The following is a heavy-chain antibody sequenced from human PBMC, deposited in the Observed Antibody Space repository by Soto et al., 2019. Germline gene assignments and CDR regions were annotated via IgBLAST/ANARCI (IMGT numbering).Heavy chain of an antibody. CDR3: ARVFRAARLLSLDY. D-gene: IGHD6-6*01. J-gene: IGHJ4*02. Sequence: PSETLSLTCAVYGGSFSGYYWSWIRQPPGKGLEWIGEINHSGSTNHNPSLKSRVTISVDTSKNQFSLKLSSVTAADTAVYYCARVFRAARLLSLDYWGQGTLVTVSS. CDR2: INHSGST. CDR1: GGSFSGYY. V-gene: IGHV4-34*01.